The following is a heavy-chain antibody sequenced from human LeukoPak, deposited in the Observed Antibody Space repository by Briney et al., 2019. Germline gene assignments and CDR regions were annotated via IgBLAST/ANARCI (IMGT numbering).Heavy chain of an antibody. CDR1: GYTFTSYG. Sequence: ASVKVSCKASGYTFTSYGISWVRQAPGQGLEWMGWISAYNGNTNYAQKLQGRVTITTDTSTSTAYMELRSLRSDDTAVYYCARGPEITIFGVVISDYWGQGTLVTVSS. J-gene: IGHJ4*02. CDR3: ARGPEITIFGVVISDY. CDR2: ISAYNGNT. V-gene: IGHV1-18*01. D-gene: IGHD3-3*01.